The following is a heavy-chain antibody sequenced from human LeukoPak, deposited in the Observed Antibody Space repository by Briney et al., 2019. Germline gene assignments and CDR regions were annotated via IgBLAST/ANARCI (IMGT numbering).Heavy chain of an antibody. Sequence: ASVKVSCKASGYTFTSYDINWVRQATGQGLEWMGWMNPNSGNTGYAQKFQGRVTITRNTSISTAYMELSSLRSEDTAVYYCAKDGASYGSSDLDYWGQGTLVTVSS. CDR3: AKDGASYGSSDLDY. V-gene: IGHV1-8*03. CDR1: GYTFTSYD. CDR2: MNPNSGNT. J-gene: IGHJ4*02. D-gene: IGHD3-10*01.